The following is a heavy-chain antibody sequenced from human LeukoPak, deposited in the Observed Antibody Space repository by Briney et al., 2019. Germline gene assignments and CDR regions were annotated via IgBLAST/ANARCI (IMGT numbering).Heavy chain of an antibody. Sequence: SQTLSLTCTVSGGSINSDSDYWTWVRQPAGKGPEWVGLIYTSGTTNYNPSLKSRVTISLDTSNNQFSLKLTSVTAADTAVYYCASDFHPWGQGTLVTVSS. CDR3: ASDFHP. V-gene: IGHV4-61*02. CDR2: IYTSGTT. J-gene: IGHJ5*02. CDR1: GGSINSDSDY.